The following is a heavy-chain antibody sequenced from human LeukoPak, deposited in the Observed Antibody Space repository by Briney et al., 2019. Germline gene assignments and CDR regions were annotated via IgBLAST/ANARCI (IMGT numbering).Heavy chain of an antibody. CDR1: GFPFTLYN. CDR2: ISSSTNTI. D-gene: IGHD3-10*01. CDR3: ARDRFRGVADY. Sequence: GGSLRLSCEVSGFPFTLYNMNWVRQAPGKGLEWLSYISSSTNTIYYADSVKGRFTISRDNAKNSLYLQMNSLRAEDTAVYYCARDRFRGVADYWGQGTLVTVSS. J-gene: IGHJ4*02. V-gene: IGHV3-48*04.